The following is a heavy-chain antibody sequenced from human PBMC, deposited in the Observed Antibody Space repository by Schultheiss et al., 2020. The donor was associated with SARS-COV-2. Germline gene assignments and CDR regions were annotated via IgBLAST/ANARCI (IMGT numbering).Heavy chain of an antibody. CDR3: ARAPSIAAPDLFDP. CDR2: IYYSGST. V-gene: IGHV4-59*01. D-gene: IGHD6-6*01. Sequence: SETLSLTCAVYGGSFSGYYWSWIRQPPGKGLEWIGYIYYSGSTNYNPSLKSRVTISVDTSKKQFSLKLNSVTAADTAVYYCARAPSIAAPDLFDPWGQGTLVTVSS. J-gene: IGHJ5*02. CDR1: GGSFSGYY.